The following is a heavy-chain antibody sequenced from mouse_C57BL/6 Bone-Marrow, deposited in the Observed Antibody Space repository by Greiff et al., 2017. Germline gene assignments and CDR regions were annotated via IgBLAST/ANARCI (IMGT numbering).Heavy chain of an antibody. J-gene: IGHJ4*01. CDR3: AHYYGSSYDAMDY. CDR2: IDPANGNT. V-gene: IGHV14-3*01. Sequence: VQLQQSVAELVRPGASVKLSCTASGFNIKNTYMHWVKQRPEQGLEWIGRIDPANGNTKYAPKFQGKATITADTSSNTAYLQLSSLTSEVTAIYYCAHYYGSSYDAMDYWGQGTSVTVSS. D-gene: IGHD1-1*01. CDR1: GFNIKNTY.